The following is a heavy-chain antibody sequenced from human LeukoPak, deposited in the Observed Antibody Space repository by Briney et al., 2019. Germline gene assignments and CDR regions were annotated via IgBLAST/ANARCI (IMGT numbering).Heavy chain of an antibody. CDR3: ARGFCGELDV. J-gene: IGHJ6*04. V-gene: IGHV1-18*01. D-gene: IGHD3-10*01. CDR1: GYGFINYG. CDR2: ISANNGKT. Sequence: GASVKVSCKASGYGFINYGITWVRQAPGQGLEWMGWISANNGKTNYAQNFQGRVTMTTDTSTSTAYMELRSLRSDDTAVYYCARGFCGELDVWGKGTTVTISS.